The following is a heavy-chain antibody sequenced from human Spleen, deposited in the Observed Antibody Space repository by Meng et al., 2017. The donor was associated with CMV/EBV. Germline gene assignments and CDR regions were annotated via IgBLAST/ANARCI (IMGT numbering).Heavy chain of an antibody. J-gene: IGHJ3*02. D-gene: IGHD3-10*01. CDR1: GFTFSSYW. Sequence: GESLKISCAASGFTFSSYWMHWVRQDPGKGLVWVSRISSDGSSTSYADSVKGRFTSSRDNAKNTLYLEMNSLRAEDTAVYYCTKDIGYGSGSYAFDIWGQGTMVTVSS. V-gene: IGHV3-74*01. CDR2: ISSDGSST. CDR3: TKDIGYGSGSYAFDI.